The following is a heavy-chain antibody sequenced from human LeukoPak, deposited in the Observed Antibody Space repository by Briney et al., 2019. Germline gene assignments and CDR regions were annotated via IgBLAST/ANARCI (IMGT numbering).Heavy chain of an antibody. J-gene: IGHJ4*02. V-gene: IGHV3-7*01. Sequence: GGSLRLSCAASGFTFSSYWMSWVRQAPGKGLEWVANIKQDGSEKYYVDSVKGRFTISRDNAKNSLYLQMNSLRAEDTAVYYCARSLRYFDWLHTSYYFDYWGQGTLVTVPS. D-gene: IGHD3-9*01. CDR3: ARSLRYFDWLHTSYYFDY. CDR2: IKQDGSEK. CDR1: GFTFSSYW.